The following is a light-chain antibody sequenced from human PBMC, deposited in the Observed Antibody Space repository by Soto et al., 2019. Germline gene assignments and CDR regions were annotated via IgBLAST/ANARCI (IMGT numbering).Light chain of an antibody. CDR2: LENSGSS. Sequence: QSVLTQSSSASASLGSSVKLTCTLSSGHSSYIIAWHQQQPGKAPRYLMKLENSGSSNRGSGVPDRFSGSSSGADRYLTISNPQFEDEADSYCETWDSNTQVFGGGTKLTSL. CDR1: SGHSSYI. CDR3: ETWDSNTQV. J-gene: IGLJ2*01. V-gene: IGLV4-60*02.